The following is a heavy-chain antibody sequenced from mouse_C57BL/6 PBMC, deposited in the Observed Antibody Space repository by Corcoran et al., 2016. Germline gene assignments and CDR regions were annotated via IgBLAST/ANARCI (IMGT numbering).Heavy chain of an antibody. CDR1: GYTFTTYG. Sequence: QIQLVQSGPELKKPGETVKISCKASGYTFTTYGMSWVKQAPGKGLKWMGWINTYSGVPTYADDFKGRFAFSLETSASTAYLQINNRKNEDTAQYFCGRWVYGSSYEGWYCDVWGTGTTVTVSS. CDR3: GRWVYGSSYEGWYCDV. J-gene: IGHJ1*03. V-gene: IGHV9-3*01. D-gene: IGHD1-1*01. CDR2: INTYSGVP.